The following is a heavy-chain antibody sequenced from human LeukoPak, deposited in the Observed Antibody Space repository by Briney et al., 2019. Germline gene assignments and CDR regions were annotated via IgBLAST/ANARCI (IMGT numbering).Heavy chain of an antibody. D-gene: IGHD2-15*01. CDR2: IIPILGIA. J-gene: IGHJ6*02. CDR1: GGTFSSYA. V-gene: IGHV1-69*04. Sequence: SVKVSCKASGGTFSSYAISWVRQAPGQGLEWMGRIIPILGIANYAQKFQGRVTITADKSSSTAYMELSSLRSEDTAVYYCARWLLLDSYYYGMDVWGQGTTVTVSS. CDR3: ARWLLLDSYYYGMDV.